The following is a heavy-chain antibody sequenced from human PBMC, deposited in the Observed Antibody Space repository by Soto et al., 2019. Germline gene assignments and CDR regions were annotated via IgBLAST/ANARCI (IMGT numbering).Heavy chain of an antibody. J-gene: IGHJ6*02. CDR2: ISSNGGST. CDR1: GFTFSSYA. D-gene: IGHD1-20*01. CDR3: VKDPLAAYKGNYNYYGMDV. V-gene: IGHV3-64D*08. Sequence: GGSLRLSCSASGFTFSSYAMHWVRQAPGKGLDFVSAISSNGGSTYYADSVKGRFTISRDNSKNTLYLQMSSLRAEDTAVYYCVKDPLAAYKGNYNYYGMDVWGQGTTVTVSS.